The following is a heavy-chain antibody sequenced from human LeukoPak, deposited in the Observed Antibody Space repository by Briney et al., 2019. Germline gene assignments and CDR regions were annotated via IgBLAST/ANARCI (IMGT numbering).Heavy chain of an antibody. CDR3: ARRDYDIFTGYSTDAFDI. CDR2: IYHSGST. D-gene: IGHD3-9*01. J-gene: IGHJ3*02. CDR1: GYSISSGYY. Sequence: PSQTLSLTCAVSGYSISSGYYWGWIRPPPGKGLEWIGSIYHSGSTYYNPSLNSRVTISVDTSKNQFSLKLISVTAAATSLFYFARRDYDIFTGYSTDAFDIWGQETMVTVSS. V-gene: IGHV4-38-2*01.